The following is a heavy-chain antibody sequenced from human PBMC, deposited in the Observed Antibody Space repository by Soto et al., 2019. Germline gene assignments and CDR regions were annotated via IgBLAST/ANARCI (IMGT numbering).Heavy chain of an antibody. J-gene: IGHJ4*02. D-gene: IGHD1-1*01. CDR1: GFTFSSYS. CDR3: AGENGRSPLDY. V-gene: IGHV3-48*01. CDR2: ISSSSRTI. Sequence: EVQLVESGGGLVQPGGSLRLSCAASGFTFSSYSMNWVRQAPGKGLEWVSYISSSSRTIYYTDSVKGRFTISRDNAKNSLYLHKNSLRAVDTAVYDCAGENGRSPLDYWGQGTLVTVS.